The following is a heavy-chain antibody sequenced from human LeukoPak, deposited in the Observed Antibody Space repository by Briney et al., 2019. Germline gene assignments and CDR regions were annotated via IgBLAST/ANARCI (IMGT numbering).Heavy chain of an antibody. V-gene: IGHV3-30*02. CDR3: AKDLIGRRGLFDP. CDR2: ITYDGNSG. CDR1: GFTFSTYG. Sequence: GGSLRLSCAASGFTFSTYGMHWVRQAPGKGLEWVAFITYDGNSGYYADSVRGRFSISRDNSKNTLYLEMNSLRAEDTAVYYCAKDLIGRRGLFDPWGQGTLVIVSS. J-gene: IGHJ5*02.